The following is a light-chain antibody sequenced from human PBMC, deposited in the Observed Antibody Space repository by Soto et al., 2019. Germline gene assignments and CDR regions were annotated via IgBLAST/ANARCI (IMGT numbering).Light chain of an antibody. CDR2: DAS. V-gene: IGKV3-11*01. CDR3: PHRGTWPSVT. CDR1: QSVSSS. J-gene: IGKJ4*01. Sequence: EIVLTQSPATLALSPGNRATLSCRASQSVSSSLAWYQHQPGQAPRLLIYDASKRAPSIPARFSGSGSGTHFTLTISSLEPEDFAVYYCPHRGTWPSVTFGGGTKLQIK.